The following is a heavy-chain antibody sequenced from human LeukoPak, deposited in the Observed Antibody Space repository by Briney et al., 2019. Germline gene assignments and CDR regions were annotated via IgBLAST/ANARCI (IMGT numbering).Heavy chain of an antibody. CDR3: ARDRDYGDYNTQDLFVY. Sequence: ASVKVSCKASGYTFTNFGINRVRQAPGQGLEWMGWISAYNGNTNYAQRLQGRVTMTTDTSTSTAYMELRSLRSDDTAVYYCARDRDYGDYNTQDLFVYWGQGTLVTVSS. D-gene: IGHD4-17*01. V-gene: IGHV1-18*01. CDR2: ISAYNGNT. CDR1: GYTFTNFG. J-gene: IGHJ4*02.